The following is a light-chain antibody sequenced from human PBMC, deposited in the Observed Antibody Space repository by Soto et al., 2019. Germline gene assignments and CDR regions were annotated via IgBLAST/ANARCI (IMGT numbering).Light chain of an antibody. V-gene: IGKV3-20*01. Sequence: DTVVTQSPGTLSLSQGETATLTCSASHSVSSTFLAWYQQKPGQAPTLLIYDADTRATGIPDRFSGSGFGTHFTLTISSLADEDFAIYCCQQSAIPVTFGQGTKLDIK. CDR1: HSVSSTF. CDR3: QQSAIPVT. J-gene: IGKJ1*01. CDR2: DAD.